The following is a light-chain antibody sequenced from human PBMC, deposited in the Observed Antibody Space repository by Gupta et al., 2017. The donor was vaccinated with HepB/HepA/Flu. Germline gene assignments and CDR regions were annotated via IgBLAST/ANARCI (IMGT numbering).Light chain of an antibody. J-gene: IGKJ3*01. CDR2: LGS. V-gene: IGKV2-28*01. Sequence: DTLLTQHPRSLAVTPGQPASISCRSCQSHLLSNGYDELDWYLQKPGQSPQHLVYLGSNRASGVPDRFSGRASGADITLKSRIVAAENVRVYCIRRALQTLYTFGPGTKLDLK. CDR1: QSHLLSNGYDE. CDR3: RRALQTLYT.